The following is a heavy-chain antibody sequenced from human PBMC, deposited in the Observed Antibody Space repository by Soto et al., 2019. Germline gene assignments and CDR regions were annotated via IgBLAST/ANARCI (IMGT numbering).Heavy chain of an antibody. J-gene: IGHJ4*02. D-gene: IGHD1-1*01. V-gene: IGHV4-4*02. CDR1: VPSFSSRDW. Sequence: ETLSLTCAVPVPSFSSRDWWSWVRQPPGNGLEWIGEIYHGVTTNCNLSLKSRVTLSVDKSKNQFSLSLTSVTAADTAVYYCARSAGGNSFFEFWGQGTLVTVSS. CDR3: ARSAGGNSFFEF. CDR2: IYHGVTT.